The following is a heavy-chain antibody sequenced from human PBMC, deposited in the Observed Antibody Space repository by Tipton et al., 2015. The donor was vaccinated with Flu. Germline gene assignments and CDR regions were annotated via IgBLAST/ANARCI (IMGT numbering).Heavy chain of an antibody. CDR1: GYSISSGYY. J-gene: IGHJ3*02. Sequence: TPSLTCAVSGYSISSGYYWGWIRQPPGKGLEWIGSIYHSGSTYYNPSLKSRVTISVDTSKNQFSLKLSSVTAADTAVYYCAVAMIVVEETRTDAFDIWGQGTMVTVSS. CDR2: IYHSGST. V-gene: IGHV4-38-2*01. D-gene: IGHD3-22*01. CDR3: AVAMIVVEETRTDAFDI.